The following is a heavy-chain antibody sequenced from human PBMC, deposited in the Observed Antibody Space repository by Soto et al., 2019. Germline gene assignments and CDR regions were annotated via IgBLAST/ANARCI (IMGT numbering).Heavy chain of an antibody. D-gene: IGHD1-20*01. J-gene: IGHJ4*02. V-gene: IGHV3-30-3*01. Sequence: QVQLVESGGGVVQPGRSLRLSCAASGFTFSSYAMHWVRQAPGKGLEWVAVISYDGSNKYYADSVKGRFTISRDNSKNTLYRQMNSLRAEDTAVDYCARPHNWNDHEGEIDYWGQGTLVTVSS. CDR3: ARPHNWNDHEGEIDY. CDR2: ISYDGSNK. CDR1: GFTFSSYA.